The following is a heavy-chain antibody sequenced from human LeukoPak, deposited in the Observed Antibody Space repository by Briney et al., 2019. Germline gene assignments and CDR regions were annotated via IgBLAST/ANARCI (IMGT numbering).Heavy chain of an antibody. CDR3: ARGGYYGSGNDFRFDP. CDR1: GGSLSNYY. V-gene: IGHV4-59*01. J-gene: IGHJ5*02. CDR2: IFYSGST. D-gene: IGHD3-10*01. Sequence: SETLSLTCTVSGGSLSNYYWSWIRQPPGKGLEWIGYIFYSGSTNYNPSLKSRVTISVETSKNQFSLKLKSVTAADTAVYYCARGGYYGSGNDFRFDPWGQGTLVTVSS.